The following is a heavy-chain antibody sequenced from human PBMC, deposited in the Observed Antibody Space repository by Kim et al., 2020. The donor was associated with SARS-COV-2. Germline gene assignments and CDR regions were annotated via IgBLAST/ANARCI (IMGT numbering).Heavy chain of an antibody. CDR3: ARGPITAALYY. Sequence: TYYNPSLKSRVTISIDTSKNQFSLNLSSVTAADTAVYYCARGPITAALYYWGQGTLVTVSS. J-gene: IGHJ4*02. CDR2: T. D-gene: IGHD6-13*01. V-gene: IGHV4-39*07.